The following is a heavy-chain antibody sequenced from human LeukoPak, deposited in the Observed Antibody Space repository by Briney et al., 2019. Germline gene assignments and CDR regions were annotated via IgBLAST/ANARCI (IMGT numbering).Heavy chain of an antibody. D-gene: IGHD6-19*01. Sequence: ASVKVSCKASGYTFTSYGISWVRQAPGQGLEWMGWISAYNGNTNYAQKLQGRVTMTRDTSISTAYMELSRLRSDDTAVYYCARDHGYSSGWYSKDWFDPWGQGTLVTVSS. J-gene: IGHJ5*02. CDR1: GYTFTSYG. CDR3: ARDHGYSSGWYSKDWFDP. CDR2: ISAYNGNT. V-gene: IGHV1-18*01.